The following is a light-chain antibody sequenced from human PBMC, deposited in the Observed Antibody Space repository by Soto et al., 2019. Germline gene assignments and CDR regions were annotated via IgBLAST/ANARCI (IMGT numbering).Light chain of an antibody. CDR3: QQRSYSPPT. CDR1: QSVSSSY. CDR2: GAS. J-gene: IGKJ3*01. V-gene: IGKV3D-20*02. Sequence: EILLTQSPGTLSLSPGERATLSCGGSQSVSSSYLAWYQQKPGQAPRLLIYGASSRATGIPERLSGSGYGTDLTLTIRRMQTEDFAVYYCQQRSYSPPTFGPGTKVDIK.